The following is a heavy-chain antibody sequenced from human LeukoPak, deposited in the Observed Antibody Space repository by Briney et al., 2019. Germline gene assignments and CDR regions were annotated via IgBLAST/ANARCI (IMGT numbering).Heavy chain of an antibody. CDR2: IKQDGSEK. CDR1: GFTFSRYW. Sequence: PGGSLRLSCAASGFTFSRYWMGWVRQAPGQGLGWVANIKQDGSEKYYVDSVKGRFTISRNNAKNSLYLQMNGLRAEDTAVYYCARDVRILWRYFDYWGQGTLVTVSS. J-gene: IGHJ4*02. CDR3: ARDVRILWRYFDY. V-gene: IGHV3-7*01. D-gene: IGHD3-3*01.